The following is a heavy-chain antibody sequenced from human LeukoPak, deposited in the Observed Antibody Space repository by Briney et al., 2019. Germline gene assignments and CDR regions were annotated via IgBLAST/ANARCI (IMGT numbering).Heavy chain of an antibody. J-gene: IGHJ6*02. CDR3: AGDLHYYVAMDV. D-gene: IGHD3-10*02. V-gene: IGHV3-23*05. CDR2: IGSDNKP. CDR1: GFTFSAYA. Sequence: GGSLRLSCEASGFTFSAYAMTWVRQAPEKGLEWVSSIGSDNKPHYSESVKGRFAISRDNSKSMLFLQLNSLRAEDTALYYCAGDLHYYVAMDVWGQGTTVTVSS.